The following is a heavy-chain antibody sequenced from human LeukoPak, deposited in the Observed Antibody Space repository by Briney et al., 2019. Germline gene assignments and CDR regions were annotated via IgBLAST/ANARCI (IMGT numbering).Heavy chain of an antibody. CDR1: GFTFDDYT. J-gene: IGHJ4*02. V-gene: IGHV3-43*01. CDR2: ISWHGSTT. Sequence: GGSLRLSCAASGFTFDDYTMHWVRQAPGRGLEWVSLISWHGSTTKYADSVRGRFTISRDNLKNSLSLQMNSLGPEDTALYYCAKDIGDSVGYNYFDSWGQGTLVTVSS. CDR3: AKDIGDSVGYNYFDS. D-gene: IGHD3-22*01.